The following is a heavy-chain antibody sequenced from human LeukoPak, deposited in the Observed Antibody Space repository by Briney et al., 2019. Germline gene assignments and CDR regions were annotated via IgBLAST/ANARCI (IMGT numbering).Heavy chain of an antibody. CDR1: GYTFTSYH. J-gene: IGHJ4*02. CDR2: MNPNSANT. D-gene: IGHD1-1*01. Sequence: ASVKVSCKASGYTFTSYHINWVRQATGQGLEWMGWMNPNSANTGYAQKFQGRVTMTRNTSISTAYMELSSLRSEATAVYYCARKGTDTYYWGQGTLATVSS. CDR3: ARKGTDTYY. V-gene: IGHV1-8*01.